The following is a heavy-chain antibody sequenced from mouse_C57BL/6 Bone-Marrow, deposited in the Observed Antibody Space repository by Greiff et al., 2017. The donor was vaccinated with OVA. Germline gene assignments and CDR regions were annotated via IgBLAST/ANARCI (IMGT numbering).Heavy chain of an antibody. V-gene: IGHV1-82*01. Sequence: VQLQQSGPELVKPGASVKISCKASGYAFSSSWMNWVKQRPGKGLEWIGRIYPGDGDTNYNGKFKGKATLTADKSSSTAYMQLSSLTFEDSAVYFCARETYYSNMYDAMDYWGQGTSVTVSS. D-gene: IGHD2-5*01. CDR3: ARETYYSNMYDAMDY. CDR2: IYPGDGDT. J-gene: IGHJ4*01. CDR1: GYAFSSSW.